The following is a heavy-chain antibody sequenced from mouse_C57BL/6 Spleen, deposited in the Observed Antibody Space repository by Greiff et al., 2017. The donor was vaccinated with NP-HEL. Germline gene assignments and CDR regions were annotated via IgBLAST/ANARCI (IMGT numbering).Heavy chain of an antibody. CDR1: GFSLTSYG. Sequence: VKLVESGPGLVAPSQSLSITCTVSGFSLTSYGVHWVRQPPGKGLEWLVVIWSDGSTTYNSALKSRLSISKDNSKSQVFLKMNSLQTDDTAMYYCARHRAQATLYAMDYWGQGTSVTVSS. CDR3: ARHRAQATLYAMDY. D-gene: IGHD3-2*02. J-gene: IGHJ4*01. V-gene: IGHV2-6-1*01. CDR2: IWSDGST.